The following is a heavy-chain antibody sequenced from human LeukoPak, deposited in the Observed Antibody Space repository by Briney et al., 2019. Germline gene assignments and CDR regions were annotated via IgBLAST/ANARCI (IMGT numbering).Heavy chain of an antibody. CDR2: ISSSSSYI. J-gene: IGHJ3*02. D-gene: IGHD3-22*01. V-gene: IGHV3-21*01. CDR1: GFTFSSYS. CDR3: ARAAWVPDYYDSSGEAFDI. Sequence: PGGSLRLSCAASGFTFSSYSMNWVRQAPGKGLEWVSSISSSSSYIYYADSVKGRFTISRDNAKNSLYLQMNSLRAEDTAVYYCARAAWVPDYYDSSGEAFDIWGQGTMVTVSS.